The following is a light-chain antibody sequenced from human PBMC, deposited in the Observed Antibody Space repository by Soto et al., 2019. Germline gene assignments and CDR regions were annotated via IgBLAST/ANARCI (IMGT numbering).Light chain of an antibody. CDR1: SNDIGLYNY. CDR2: VVS. J-gene: IGLJ2*01. V-gene: IGLV2-14*01. Sequence: QSALAQPASVSGSPGQSSTISCTGTSNDIGLYNYVSWYQQHPGKAPKLIIYVVSSRPSGISNRFSASKSGNTASLTISGLQAEDEADYYCASYARGSTLVVFGGGTKLTVL. CDR3: ASYARGSTLVV.